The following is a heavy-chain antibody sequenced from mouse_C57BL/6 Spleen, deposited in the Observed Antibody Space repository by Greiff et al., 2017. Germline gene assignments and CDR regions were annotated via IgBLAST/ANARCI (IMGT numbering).Heavy chain of an antibody. CDR1: GYTFTSYW. V-gene: IGHV1-69*01. D-gene: IGHD3-3*01. J-gene: IGHJ2*01. CDR3: ARGGDEGGY. CDR2: IDPSDSYT. Sequence: QVHVKQPGAELVMPGASVKLSCKASGYTFTSYWMHWVKQRPGQGLEWIGEIDPSDSYTNYNQKFKGKSTLTVDKSSSTAYMQLSSLTSEDSAVYYCARGGDEGGYWGQGTTLTVSS.